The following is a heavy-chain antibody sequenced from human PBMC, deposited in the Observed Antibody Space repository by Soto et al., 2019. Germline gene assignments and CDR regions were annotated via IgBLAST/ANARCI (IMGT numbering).Heavy chain of an antibody. J-gene: IGHJ3*02. D-gene: IGHD2-8*01. CDR2: IYYSGST. Sequence: QVQLQESGPGLVKPSQTLSLTCTVSGGSISSGDYYWSWIRQPPGKGLEWIGYIYYSGSTYYNPSLKCRVTISVDTSKNQFSLKLSSVTAADTAVYYCARVDCTNGVCYTSSYAFDIWGQGTMVTVSS. CDR1: GGSISSGDYY. V-gene: IGHV4-30-4*01. CDR3: ARVDCTNGVCYTSSYAFDI.